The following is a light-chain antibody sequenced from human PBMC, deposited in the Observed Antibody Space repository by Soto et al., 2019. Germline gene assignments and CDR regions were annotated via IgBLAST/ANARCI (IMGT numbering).Light chain of an antibody. J-gene: IGKJ5*01. V-gene: IGKV3-11*01. CDR2: DAY. CDR1: QSFRGL. Sequence: EIVLTQSPGTLSLSPVERSTLSLRASQSFRGLLAWYQQKPGQAPRLLIYDAYNRATGIPPRFSGSGSGTDFTLTISSLEPEDSAVYYCQQRHMWPITFGQGTRLEI. CDR3: QQRHMWPIT.